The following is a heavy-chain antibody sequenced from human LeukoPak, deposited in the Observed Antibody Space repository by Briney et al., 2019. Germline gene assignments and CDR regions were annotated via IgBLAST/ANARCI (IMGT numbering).Heavy chain of an antibody. Sequence: ASVKVSCKASGYTFTSYYMHWVRQAPGQGLEWMGIINPSGGSTSYAQKFQGRVTMTRDMSTSTVYMELSSLRSEDTAVYYCAKAGLRDYVWGSYRYSYFDYWGQGILVTVSS. CDR1: GYTFTSYY. CDR2: INPSGGST. V-gene: IGHV1-46*01. J-gene: IGHJ4*02. D-gene: IGHD3-16*02. CDR3: AKAGLRDYVWGSYRYSYFDY.